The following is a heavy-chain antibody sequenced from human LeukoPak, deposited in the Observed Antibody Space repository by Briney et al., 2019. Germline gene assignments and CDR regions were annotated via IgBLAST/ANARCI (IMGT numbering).Heavy chain of an antibody. CDR3: ASITMVRGVITEYYFDY. CDR2: IYYSGST. D-gene: IGHD3-10*01. V-gene: IGHV4-59*01. Sequence: SETLSLTCTVSGGSISSYYWSWIRQPPGKGLEWIGYIYYSGSTNYNPSLKSRVTISVDTSKNQFSLKLSSVTAADTAVYYCASITMVRGVITEYYFDYWGQGTLVTVSS. CDR1: GGSISSYY. J-gene: IGHJ4*02.